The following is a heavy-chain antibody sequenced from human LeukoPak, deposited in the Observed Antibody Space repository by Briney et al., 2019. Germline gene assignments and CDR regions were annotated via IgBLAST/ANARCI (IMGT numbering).Heavy chain of an antibody. CDR2: IYSSGST. Sequence: SETLSLTCTVSGGSISSYYWSWIRQPAGKGLEWIGRIYSSGSTNYNPSLKSRVTMSVDTSKNQFSLKLSSVTAAETAVYYCARESGGYSSGWYYFDYWGQGTLVTVSS. CDR1: GGSISSYY. D-gene: IGHD6-19*01. CDR3: ARESGGYSSGWYYFDY. V-gene: IGHV4-4*07. J-gene: IGHJ4*02.